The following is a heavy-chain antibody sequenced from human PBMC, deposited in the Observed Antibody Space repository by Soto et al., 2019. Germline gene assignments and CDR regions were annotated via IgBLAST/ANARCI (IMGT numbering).Heavy chain of an antibody. CDR3: AKELATGATLFDY. J-gene: IGHJ4*02. Sequence: GGSLRLSCAASGFTFSSYGMHWVRQAPGKGLEWVAVISYDGSNKYYADSVKGRFTISRDNSKNTLYLQMNSLRAEDTAVHYCAKELATGATLFDYWGQGTLVTVSS. CDR1: GFTFSSYG. D-gene: IGHD1-26*01. CDR2: ISYDGSNK. V-gene: IGHV3-30*18.